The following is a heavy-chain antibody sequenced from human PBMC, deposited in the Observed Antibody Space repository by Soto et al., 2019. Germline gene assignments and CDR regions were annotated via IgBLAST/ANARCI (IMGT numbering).Heavy chain of an antibody. CDR1: GFTFSSYA. Sequence: PGGSLRLSCAASGFTFSSYAMNWVRQAPGKGLQWVSTISGSGTYYANSVKGRFTISRDNAKKSLFLQMSSLRAEDTAVYYCARAYSDAFDIWGQGTMVTVSS. D-gene: IGHD2-15*01. V-gene: IGHV3-23*01. CDR3: ARAYSDAFDI. CDR2: ISGSGT. J-gene: IGHJ3*02.